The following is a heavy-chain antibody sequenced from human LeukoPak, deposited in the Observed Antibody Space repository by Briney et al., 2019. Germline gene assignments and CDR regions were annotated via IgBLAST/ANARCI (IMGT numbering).Heavy chain of an antibody. D-gene: IGHD2-8*01. CDR1: GFTFSSYA. J-gene: IGHJ4*02. V-gene: IGHV3-23*01. CDR3: ARTNVPLMLYAPPDS. CDR2: LSSSGDTT. Sequence: GGSLRLSCAASGFTFSSYAMSWVRQAPGKGLEWVSSLSSSGDTTYYADSVKGRFTLSRDNSKNTLDLQMKSLRAADTGVYYCARTNVPLMLYAPPDSWGQGTLVTVSS.